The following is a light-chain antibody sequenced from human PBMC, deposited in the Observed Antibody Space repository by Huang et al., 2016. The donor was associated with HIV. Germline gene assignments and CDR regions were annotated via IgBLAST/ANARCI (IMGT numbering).Light chain of an antibody. J-gene: IGKJ1*01. CDR1: QSVSSN. Sequence: EIVMTQSPATLSVSPGERATLSCRASQSVSSNLAWYQQKPGQAPRRLIYAASTRATGIPARFCGSGSGTEVTLTISSLQSEDFAVYYCQQYNNWPRTFGQGTKVEIK. CDR2: AAS. CDR3: QQYNNWPRT. V-gene: IGKV3-15*01.